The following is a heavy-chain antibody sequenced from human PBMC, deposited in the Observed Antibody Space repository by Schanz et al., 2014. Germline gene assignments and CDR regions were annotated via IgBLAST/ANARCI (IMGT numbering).Heavy chain of an antibody. CDR1: GFTFSDYA. D-gene: IGHD2-2*01. Sequence: VQLVESGGGLVQPGRSLRLSCTASGFTFSDYAMSWIRQAPGKGLEWVSDISSGSSYANYADSVKGRFTISRDNAKNSLYLQMNSLKTEDTAMYYCARRASCSRIGCPFDSWGQGTLVTVSS. CDR3: ARRASCSRIGCPFDS. CDR2: ISSGSSYA. V-gene: IGHV3-11*05. J-gene: IGHJ4*02.